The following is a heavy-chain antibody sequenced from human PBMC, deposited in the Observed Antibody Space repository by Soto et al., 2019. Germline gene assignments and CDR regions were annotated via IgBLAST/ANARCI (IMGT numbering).Heavy chain of an antibody. J-gene: IGHJ5*02. CDR2: INHSGST. CDR3: ARAQPWLRLRRVAIWFDP. CDR1: GGSFSGYY. D-gene: IGHD5-12*01. V-gene: IGHV4-34*01. Sequence: QVQLQQWGAGLLKPSETLSLTCAVYGGSFSGYYWSWIRQPPGKGLEWIGEINHSGSTNYNPSLKSRVTISVDTSKNQFSLKLSSVTAADTAVYYCARAQPWLRLRRVAIWFDPWGQGTLVTVSS.